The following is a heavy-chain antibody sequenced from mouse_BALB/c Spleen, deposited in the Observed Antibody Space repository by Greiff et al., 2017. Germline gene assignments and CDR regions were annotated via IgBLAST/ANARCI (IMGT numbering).Heavy chain of an antibody. J-gene: IGHJ1*01. Sequence: VQRVESGPGLVAPSQSLSITCTVSGFSLTSYGVHWVRQPPGKGLEWLGVIWAGGSTNYNSALMSRLSISKDNSKSQVFLKMNSLQTDDTAMYYCARDMPFITTVVATFWYFDVWGAGTTVTVSS. CDR2: IWAGGST. D-gene: IGHD1-1*01. CDR3: ARDMPFITTVVATFWYFDV. CDR1: GFSLTSYG. V-gene: IGHV2-9*02.